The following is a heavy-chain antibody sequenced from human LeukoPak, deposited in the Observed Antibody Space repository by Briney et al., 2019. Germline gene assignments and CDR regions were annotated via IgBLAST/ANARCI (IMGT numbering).Heavy chain of an antibody. CDR1: GVTFSSYG. CDR3: ARGGKSDYVWGSYRHQSRVKHDY. J-gene: IGHJ4*02. Sequence: PGGSLRLSCAASGVTFSSYGMHWVRQAPGTGLEWVAVIWYDGSNKYSADSVKGRFTISRDNSKNTLYLQMNSLRAEDTAVYYCARGGKSDYVWGSYRHQSRVKHDYWGQGTLVTVSS. D-gene: IGHD3-16*02. CDR2: IWYDGSNK. V-gene: IGHV3-33*01.